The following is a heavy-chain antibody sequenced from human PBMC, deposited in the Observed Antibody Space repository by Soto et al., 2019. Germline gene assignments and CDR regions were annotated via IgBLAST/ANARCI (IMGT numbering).Heavy chain of an antibody. D-gene: IGHD4-4*01. J-gene: IGHJ4*01. CDR1: VFTVSSNY. CDR2: IYSGGNT. Sequence: GGSLRLSCAASVFTVSSNYMSWVRQAPGKGLEWVSVIYSGGNTYYADSVKGRFTISRDDSRNALFLELNNLKTEDTALYYCTTRVVTTNDYWGHGTLVTVSS. CDR3: TTRVVTTNDY. V-gene: IGHV3-66*01.